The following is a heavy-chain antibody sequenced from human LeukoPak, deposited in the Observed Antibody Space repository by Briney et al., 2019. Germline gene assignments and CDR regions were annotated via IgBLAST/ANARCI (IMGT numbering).Heavy chain of an antibody. J-gene: IGHJ4*02. CDR3: ARVGEAGSSSDYFDY. D-gene: IGHD6-6*01. V-gene: IGHV1-18*01. CDR2: ISAYNGNT. Sequence: ASVTVSCKASGYTFTSYGISWVRQAPGQGLEWMGWISAYNGNTNYAQKLQGRVTMTTDTSTSTAYMELRSLRSDDTAVYYCARVGEAGSSSDYFDYWGQGTLVTVSS. CDR1: GYTFTSYG.